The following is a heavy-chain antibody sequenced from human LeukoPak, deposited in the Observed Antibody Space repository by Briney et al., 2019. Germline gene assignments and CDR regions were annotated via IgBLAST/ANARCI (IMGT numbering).Heavy chain of an antibody. V-gene: IGHV4-38-2*01. Sequence: PSETLSLTCAVSGYSISSGYYWGWIRLSPGKGLEWIGSIYHSGSTYYNRSLKGRVTIAVDTSKNQSSLKLSPVTAADTAVYYCTRLAGSSGYGYWGQGTLVTASS. CDR3: TRLAGSSGYGY. D-gene: IGHD6-25*01. CDR2: IYHSGST. CDR1: GYSISSGYY. J-gene: IGHJ4*02.